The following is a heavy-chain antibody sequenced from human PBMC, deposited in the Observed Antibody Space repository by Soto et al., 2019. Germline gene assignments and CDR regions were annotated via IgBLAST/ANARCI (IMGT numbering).Heavy chain of an antibody. Sequence: GGSLRLSCAASGFTVSSNYMSWVRQAPGKGLEWVSVIYSGGSTYYADSVKGRFTISRDNSKNTLYLQMNSLRAEDTAVYYCESPVYAWGMDVWGQGTTVTVSS. CDR3: ESPVYAWGMDV. CDR2: IYSGGST. CDR1: GFTVSSNY. D-gene: IGHD1-20*01. V-gene: IGHV3-53*01. J-gene: IGHJ6*02.